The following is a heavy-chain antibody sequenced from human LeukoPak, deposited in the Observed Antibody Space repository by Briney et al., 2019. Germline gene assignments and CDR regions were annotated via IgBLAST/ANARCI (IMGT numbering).Heavy chain of an antibody. CDR1: GYTFTSYH. J-gene: IGHJ4*02. Sequence: EASVKVSCTASGYTFTSYHMHWVRQAPGQGLEWMGKINLSGGSTTYAQKFQGRVTMTRDTSTSTVYMELSGLRSEDTAVYYCARDYVDDIPMIKDYWGQGTLVTVSS. V-gene: IGHV1-46*01. CDR3: ARDYVDDIPMIKDY. D-gene: IGHD2-8*01. CDR2: INLSGGST.